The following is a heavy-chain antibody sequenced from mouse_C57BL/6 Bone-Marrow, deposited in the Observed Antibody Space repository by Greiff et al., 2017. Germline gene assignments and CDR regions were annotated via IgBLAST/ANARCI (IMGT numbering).Heavy chain of an antibody. Sequence: QVQLQQSGPGLVQPSQSLSITCTVSGFSLTSYGVHWVRQSPGKGLEWLGVIWSGGSTDYNAAFISRLSISKDNSKSQVFFKMNSLQADDTAIYYCARSRNYYGSSYPYWYFDVWGTGTTVTVSS. D-gene: IGHD1-1*01. V-gene: IGHV2-2*01. J-gene: IGHJ1*03. CDR2: IWSGGST. CDR1: GFSLTSYG. CDR3: ARSRNYYGSSYPYWYFDV.